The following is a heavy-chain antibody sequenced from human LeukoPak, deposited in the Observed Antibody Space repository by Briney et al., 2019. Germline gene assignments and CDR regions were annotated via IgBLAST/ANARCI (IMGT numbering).Heavy chain of an antibody. V-gene: IGHV4-34*01. D-gene: IGHD3-9*01. CDR2: INHSGST. CDR3: AVRAGYPYYYYYMDV. Sequence: SETLSLTCAVYGGSFSGYYWSWIRRPPGKGLEWIGEINHSGSTNYNPSLKSRVTISVDTSKNQFSLKLSSVTAADTAVYYCAVRAGYPYYYYYMDVWGKGTTVTVSS. CDR1: GGSFSGYY. J-gene: IGHJ6*03.